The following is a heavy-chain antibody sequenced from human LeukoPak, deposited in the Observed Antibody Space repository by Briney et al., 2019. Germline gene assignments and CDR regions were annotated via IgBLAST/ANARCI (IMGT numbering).Heavy chain of an antibody. CDR3: ARAPTYYYDTPSSGHATNSIFDY. J-gene: IGHJ4*02. Sequence: QPGGSLRLSCAASGFTFSSYGMTWVRQAPGKGLEWVSSISGSGDSTYYADSVKGRFTISRDNSKNTLFLQMNSLRAEDTAVYYCARAPTYYYDTPSSGHATNSIFDYWGQGTLVTVSS. CDR1: GFTFSSYG. D-gene: IGHD3-22*01. V-gene: IGHV3-23*01. CDR2: ISGSGDST.